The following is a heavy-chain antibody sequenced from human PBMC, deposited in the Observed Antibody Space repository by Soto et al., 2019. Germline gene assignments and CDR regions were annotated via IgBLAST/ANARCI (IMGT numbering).Heavy chain of an antibody. CDR1: GGSISSSSYY. CDR2: IYYSGST. Sequence: QLQLQESGPGLVKPSETLSLTCTVSGGSISSSSYYWGWIRQPPGKGLEWIGSIYYSGSTYYNPSLKGRVTISVDTSKNQFSLKLSSVTAADTAVYYWARSMTTVVTLDYWGQGTLVTVSS. J-gene: IGHJ4*02. CDR3: ARSMTTVVTLDY. D-gene: IGHD4-17*01. V-gene: IGHV4-39*01.